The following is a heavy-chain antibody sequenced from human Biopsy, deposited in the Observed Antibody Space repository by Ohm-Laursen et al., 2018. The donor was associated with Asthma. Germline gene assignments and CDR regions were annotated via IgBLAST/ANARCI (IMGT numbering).Heavy chain of an antibody. CDR3: AKERYYDFWSGYPI. D-gene: IGHD3-3*01. V-gene: IGHV3-30*18. J-gene: IGHJ3*02. CDR2: MSFDGRQT. CDR1: GFSFGSYG. Sequence: SLRLSCAASGFSFGSYGMHWVRQAPGKGLEWVAVMSFDGRQTYYADSVKGRFTISRDNSKNTLYLQMNSLRAEDTAVYYCAKERYYDFWSGYPIWGQGTMVTVSS.